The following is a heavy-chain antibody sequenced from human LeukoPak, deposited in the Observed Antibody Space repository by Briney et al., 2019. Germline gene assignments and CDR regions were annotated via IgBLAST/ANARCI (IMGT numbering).Heavy chain of an antibody. J-gene: IGHJ4*02. Sequence: GGSLRLSCAASGFTFSEYAMRWVRQAPGKGLEWVAVISYDGSNKYYADSVKGRFTISRDNSKNTLYLQMNSLRAEDTAVYYCARVGGLVRGVIRGYFDYWGQGTLVTVSS. D-gene: IGHD3-10*01. V-gene: IGHV3-30-3*01. CDR1: GFTFSEYA. CDR3: ARVGGLVRGVIRGYFDY. CDR2: ISYDGSNK.